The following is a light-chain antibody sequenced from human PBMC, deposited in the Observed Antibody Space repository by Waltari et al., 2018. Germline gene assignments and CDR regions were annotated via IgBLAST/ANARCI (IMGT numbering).Light chain of an antibody. J-gene: IGKJ1*01. CDR3: QQYHSPPWT. CDR2: GAS. V-gene: IGKV4-1*01. CDR1: QSVLYTSRNKNY. Sequence: DIVMTQSPDSLAVSLGARATINCKSSQSVLYTSRNKNYLAWYQQNPGQPPKLLIYGASTRESGVPDRFSGSGSGTDFTLTISSLQAEDVAVYYCQQYHSPPWTFGQGTKVEIK.